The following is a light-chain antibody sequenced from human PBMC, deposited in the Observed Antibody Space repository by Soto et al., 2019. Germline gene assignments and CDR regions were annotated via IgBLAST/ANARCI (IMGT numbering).Light chain of an antibody. Sequence: EIVLTQSPGTLSLSPGERATLSCRASQSVSSSYLSWFQQKPGQAPRLLIYGASSRATGIPDRFSGSGSGTDFTLTISRLEPEAVAVYFCHQYGSSTPYTFGQGTKLDIK. CDR3: HQYGSSTPYT. CDR2: GAS. V-gene: IGKV3-20*01. J-gene: IGKJ2*01. CDR1: QSVSSSY.